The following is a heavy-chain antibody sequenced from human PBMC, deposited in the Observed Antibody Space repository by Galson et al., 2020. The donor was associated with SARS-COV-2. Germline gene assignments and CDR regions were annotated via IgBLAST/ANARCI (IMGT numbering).Heavy chain of an antibody. D-gene: IGHD1-7*01. CDR1: GGSISSSSYY. Sequence: SETLSLTCTVSGGSISSSSYYWGWIRQPPGKGLERIGSIYYSGSTYYNPSLKSRVTISVDTSKNQFSLKLSSVTAADTAVYYCASHNQLELPYFDYWGQGTLVTVSS. CDR3: ASHNQLELPYFDY. CDR2: IYYSGST. V-gene: IGHV4-39*01. J-gene: IGHJ4*02.